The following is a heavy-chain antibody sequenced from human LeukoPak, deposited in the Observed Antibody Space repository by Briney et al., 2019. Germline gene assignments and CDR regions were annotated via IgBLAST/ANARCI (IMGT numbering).Heavy chain of an antibody. V-gene: IGHV4-34*01. CDR1: GGSFSDNY. CDR3: TKVDTAMSAFDP. Sequence: SVTVSLTCAVSGGSFSDNYWTWIRQPPGKGLEWIGQITYNGSNNYCPALKSRVTILVDTSKCQFSLKLSSVTAADTAVYYCTKVDTAMSAFDPWGQGTLVTVS. CDR2: ITYNGSN. J-gene: IGHJ5*02. D-gene: IGHD5-18*01.